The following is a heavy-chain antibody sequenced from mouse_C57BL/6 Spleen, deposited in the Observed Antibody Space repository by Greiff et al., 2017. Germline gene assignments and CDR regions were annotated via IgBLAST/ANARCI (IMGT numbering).Heavy chain of an antibody. D-gene: IGHD4-1*01. CDR2: ISSGGDYI. Sequence: EVKLMESGEGLVKPGGSLKLSCAASGFTFSSYAMSWVRQTPEKRLEWVAYISSGGDYIYYADTVKGRFTISRDNARNTLYLQMSSLKSEDTAMYYCTRDLTGSWFADWGQGTLVTVSA. CDR1: GFTFSSYA. V-gene: IGHV5-9-1*02. J-gene: IGHJ3*01. CDR3: TRDLTGSWFAD.